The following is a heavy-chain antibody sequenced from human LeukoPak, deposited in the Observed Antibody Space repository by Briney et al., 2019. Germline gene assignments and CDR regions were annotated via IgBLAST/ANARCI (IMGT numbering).Heavy chain of an antibody. Sequence: GGSLRLSCAASGFTFDDYAMHWVRQAPGKGLEWVSGISWNSGSIAYADSVKGRFTISRDNVKNSLYLQMNSLRAEDTAVYYCARESGSRGVWGQGTTVTVSS. CDR3: ARESGSRGV. D-gene: IGHD2-15*01. CDR2: ISWNSGSI. J-gene: IGHJ6*02. CDR1: GFTFDDYA. V-gene: IGHV3-9*01.